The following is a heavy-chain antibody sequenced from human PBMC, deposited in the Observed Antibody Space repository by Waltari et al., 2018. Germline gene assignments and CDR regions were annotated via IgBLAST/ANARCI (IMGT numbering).Heavy chain of an antibody. CDR1: GFTFDDYA. V-gene: IGHV3-9*01. D-gene: IGHD3-3*01. J-gene: IGHJ4*02. Sequence: EVQLVESGGGLVQPGRSLRLSCAASGFTFDDYAMHWVRQAPGKGLEWVSGISWNSGSIGYADSVKGRFTISRDNAKNSLYLQMNSLRAEDTALYYCAKGGVVLTYYFDYWGQGTLVTVSS. CDR3: AKGGVVLTYYFDY. CDR2: ISWNSGSI.